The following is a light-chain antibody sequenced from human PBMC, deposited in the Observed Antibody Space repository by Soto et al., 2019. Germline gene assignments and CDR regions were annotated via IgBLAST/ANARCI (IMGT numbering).Light chain of an antibody. J-gene: IGLJ2*01. V-gene: IGLV4-69*01. CDR3: QTWGSGIVV. CDR2: LNSDGSH. CDR1: IGHSNYA. Sequence: QLVLTQSPSASASLGASVKLTFTLIIGHSNYAIAWHQQQSEKGPRYLMKLNSDGSHSKGDGIPDRFSGSSSGAERYLTISSLQSEDEADYYCQTWGSGIVVFGGGTKVTVL.